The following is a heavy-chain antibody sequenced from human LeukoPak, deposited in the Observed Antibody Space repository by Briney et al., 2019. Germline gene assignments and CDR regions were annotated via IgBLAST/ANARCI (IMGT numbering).Heavy chain of an antibody. CDR2: INHSGST. D-gene: IGHD3-9*01. CDR3: ARLGRLRYFDWLSPFDY. Sequence: SETLSLTCAVYGGSFSGYYWSWIRQPPGKGLEWIGEINHSGSTNYNPSLKSRVTISVDTSKNQFSLKLSSVTAADTAVYYCARLGRLRYFDWLSPFDYWGQGTLVTVSS. V-gene: IGHV4-34*01. CDR1: GGSFSGYY. J-gene: IGHJ4*02.